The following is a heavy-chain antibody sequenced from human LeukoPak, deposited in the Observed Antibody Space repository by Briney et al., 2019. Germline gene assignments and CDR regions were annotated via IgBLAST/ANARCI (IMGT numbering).Heavy chain of an antibody. CDR2: IYYSGST. J-gene: IGHJ4*02. CDR3: AAEGSGSYYIDY. Sequence: SETLSLTCTVSGGSISSYYWSWIRQPPGKGLEWIGYIYYSGSTNYNPSLKSRVTISVDTSKNQFSLKLSSVTAADTAVYYCAAEGSGSYYIDYWGQGTLVTVSS. V-gene: IGHV4-59*12. D-gene: IGHD3-10*01. CDR1: GGSISSYY.